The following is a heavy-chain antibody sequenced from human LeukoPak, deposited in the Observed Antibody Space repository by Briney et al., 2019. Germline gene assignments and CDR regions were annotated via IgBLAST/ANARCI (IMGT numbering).Heavy chain of an antibody. Sequence: ASVKVSCEASGYTFTSYGISWVRQAPGKALEWMGWISAYNGNTNYAQKLQGRVTMTTDTSTSTAYMELRSLRSDDTAVYYCARDPGVVVAARRFDPWGQGTLVTVSS. CDR3: ARDPGVVVAARRFDP. CDR2: ISAYNGNT. D-gene: IGHD2-15*01. J-gene: IGHJ5*02. CDR1: GYTFTSYG. V-gene: IGHV1-18*01.